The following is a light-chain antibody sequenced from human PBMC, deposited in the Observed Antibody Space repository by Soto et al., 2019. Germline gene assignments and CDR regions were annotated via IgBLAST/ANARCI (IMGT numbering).Light chain of an antibody. CDR2: GNS. CDR1: SANIGAGYD. J-gene: IGLJ2*01. V-gene: IGLV1-40*01. CDR3: QSYDSSLRGV. Sequence: QSVLTQPPSLSGAPGQRVAISCAGSSANIGAGYDVHWYQQLPGTAPKLLIYGNSNRPSGVPDRFSGSKSGTSASLAITGLQPEDEADYYCQSYDSSLRGVFGGGTKLTVL.